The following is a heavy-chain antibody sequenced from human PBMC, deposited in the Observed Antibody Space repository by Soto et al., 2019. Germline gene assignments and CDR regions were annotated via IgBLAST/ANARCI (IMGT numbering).Heavy chain of an antibody. V-gene: IGHV3-23*01. CDR2: ISGSGGST. CDR1: GFTFSSYA. D-gene: IGHD3-22*01. J-gene: IGHJ4*02. CDR3: ATLTYYYDSSGPSL. Sequence: PGGSLRLSCAASGFTFSSYAMSWVRQAPGKGLEWVPAISGSGGSTYYADSVKGRFTISRDNSKNTLYLQMNSLRAEDTAVYYCATLTYYYDSSGPSLWGQGTLVTVSS.